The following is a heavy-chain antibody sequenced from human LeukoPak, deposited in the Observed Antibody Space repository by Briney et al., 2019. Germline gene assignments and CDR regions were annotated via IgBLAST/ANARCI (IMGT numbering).Heavy chain of an antibody. CDR3: ARDVLQRH. CDR2: ISSSGSSI. CDR1: GFPYNTFD. V-gene: IGHV3-48*03. D-gene: IGHD2/OR15-2a*01. Sequence: GGPLTLSCAASGFPYNTFDMNWVRQAPGKGLEWVSYISSSGSSIYYADSVKGRFTISRDNDKNSLFLQMDSLRAEDTAVYYCARDVLQRHWGQGTLVTVSS. J-gene: IGHJ4*02.